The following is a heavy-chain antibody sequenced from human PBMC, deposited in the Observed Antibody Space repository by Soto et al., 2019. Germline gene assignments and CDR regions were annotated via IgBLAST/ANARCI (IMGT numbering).Heavy chain of an antibody. Sequence: SETLSLTCTVSGGSISSSSYYWGWIRQPPGKGLEWIGSIYYSGSTYYNPSLKSRVTISVDTSKNQFSLKLSSVTAADTAVYYCASLLYCTNGVCDHDYWGQGTLVTVSS. CDR2: IYYSGST. CDR1: GGSISSSSYY. CDR3: ASLLYCTNGVCDHDY. D-gene: IGHD2-8*01. J-gene: IGHJ4*02. V-gene: IGHV4-39*01.